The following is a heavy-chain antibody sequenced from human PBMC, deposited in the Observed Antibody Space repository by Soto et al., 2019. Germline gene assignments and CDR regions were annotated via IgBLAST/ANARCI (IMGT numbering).Heavy chain of an antibody. Sequence: GGSLRLSCAASGFTFSSYAMHWVRQAPGKGLEWVAVISYDGSNKYYADSVKGRFTISRDNSKNTLYLQMNSLRAEDTAVYYCAREGSYDFWSGYFDYWGQGTLVTVSS. CDR1: GFTFSSYA. V-gene: IGHV3-30-3*01. CDR2: ISYDGSNK. D-gene: IGHD3-3*01. CDR3: AREGSYDFWSGYFDY. J-gene: IGHJ4*02.